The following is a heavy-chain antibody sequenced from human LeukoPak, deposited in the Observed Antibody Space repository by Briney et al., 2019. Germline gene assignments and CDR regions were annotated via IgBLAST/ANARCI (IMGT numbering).Heavy chain of an antibody. CDR3: ARPGYCSGGSCYGGGAFDI. Sequence: GESPKISCKGSGYSFTSYWIGWVRQMPGKGLEWMGIIYPGDSDTRYSPSFQGQVTISADKSISTAYLQWSSLKASDTAMYYCARPGYCSGGSCYGGGAFDIWGQGTMVTVSS. D-gene: IGHD2-15*01. V-gene: IGHV5-51*01. CDR2: IYPGDSDT. CDR1: GYSFTSYW. J-gene: IGHJ3*02.